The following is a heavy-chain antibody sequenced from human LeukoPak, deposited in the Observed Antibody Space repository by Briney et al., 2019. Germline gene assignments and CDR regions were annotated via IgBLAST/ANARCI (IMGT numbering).Heavy chain of an antibody. J-gene: IGHJ4*02. CDR3: AHLLYYGSGSRASFDY. CDR1: GFSLSTSGVG. CDR2: IYWDDDK. Sequence: SGPTLVNPTQTLTLTCTFSGFSLSTSGVGVGWIRQPPGKALEWLALIYWDDDKRYSPSLKSRLTITKDTSKNQVVLTMTNMDPVDTATYYCAHLLYYGSGSRASFDYWGQGTLVTVSS. D-gene: IGHD3-10*01. V-gene: IGHV2-5*02.